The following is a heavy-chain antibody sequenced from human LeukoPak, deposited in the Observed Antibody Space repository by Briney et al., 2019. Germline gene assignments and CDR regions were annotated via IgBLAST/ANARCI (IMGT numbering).Heavy chain of an antibody. CDR2: INHSGST. CDR3: ARVLRRIVVGTVNRGFDP. V-gene: IGHV4-34*01. J-gene: IGHJ5*02. CDR1: GGSFSGYY. D-gene: IGHD2-21*02. Sequence: SETLSLTCAVYGGSFSGYYWSWIRQPPGKGLEWIGEINHSGSTNYNPSLKSRVTISVDTSKNQFSLKLSSVTAADTAVYYCARVLRRIVVGTVNRGFDPWGQGTLVTVSS.